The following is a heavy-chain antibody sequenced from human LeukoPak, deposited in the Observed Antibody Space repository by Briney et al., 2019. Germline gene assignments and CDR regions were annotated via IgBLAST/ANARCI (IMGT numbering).Heavy chain of an antibody. CDR2: IYYSGST. Sequence: PSETLSLTCTVSGGSISSSSYYWGWIRQPPGKGLEWIGSIYYSGSTYYNPSLKSRVTISVDTSKNQFSLKLSSVTAADTAVYYCARGCAYSSGCQVDYWGQGTLVTVSS. J-gene: IGHJ4*02. CDR3: ARGCAYSSGCQVDY. CDR1: GGSISSSSYY. V-gene: IGHV4-39*01. D-gene: IGHD6-19*01.